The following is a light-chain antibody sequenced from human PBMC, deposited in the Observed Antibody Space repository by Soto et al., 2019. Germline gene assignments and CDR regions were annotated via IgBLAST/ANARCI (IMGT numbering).Light chain of an antibody. CDR2: GNN. J-gene: IGLJ2*01. CDR3: QSYDSSLSGVV. V-gene: IGLV1-40*01. CDR1: SSYIGAGYD. Sequence: QSVLTQPPSVSGAPGQRVTISCTGSSSYIGAGYDVHWYQQLPGTAPKLLIYGNNNRPSGVPDRFSGSKSGTSASLAITGLQAEDEADYYCQSYDSSLSGVVFGGGTKLTVL.